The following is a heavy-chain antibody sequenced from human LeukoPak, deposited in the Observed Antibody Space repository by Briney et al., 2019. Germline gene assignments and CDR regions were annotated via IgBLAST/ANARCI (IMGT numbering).Heavy chain of an antibody. D-gene: IGHD1-20*01. CDR3: ARAPSHSGYNWNDAGYYYGMDV. Sequence: SVKVSCTASGGTFSSYAISWVRQAPGQGLEWMGRIIPIFGIANYAQKFQGRVTITADKSTSTAYMELSSLRSEDTAVYYCARAPSHSGYNWNDAGYYYGMDVWGQGTTVTVSS. CDR1: GGTFSSYA. CDR2: IIPIFGIA. J-gene: IGHJ6*02. V-gene: IGHV1-69*04.